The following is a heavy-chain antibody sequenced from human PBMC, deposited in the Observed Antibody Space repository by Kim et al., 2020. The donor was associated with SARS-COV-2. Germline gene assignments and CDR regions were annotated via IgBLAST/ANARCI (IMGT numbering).Heavy chain of an antibody. CDR3: ARDLRSSMWELLVDPGDY. D-gene: IGHD1-26*01. J-gene: IGHJ4*02. V-gene: IGHV1-18*01. Sequence: ASVKVSCKASGYTFTSYGISWVRQAPGQGLEWMGWISAYNGNTNYAQKLQGRVTMTTDTSTSTAYMELRSLRSDDTAVYYCARDLRSSMWELLVDPGDYWGQGTLVTVSS. CDR2: ISAYNGNT. CDR1: GYTFTSYG.